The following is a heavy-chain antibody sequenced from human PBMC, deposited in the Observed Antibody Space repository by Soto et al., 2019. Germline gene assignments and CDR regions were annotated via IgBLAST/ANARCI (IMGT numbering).Heavy chain of an antibody. CDR3: ARDKPGYVGFRVDY. CDR2: ISSSSSYI. D-gene: IGHD5-12*01. CDR1: GFTFSSYS. V-gene: IGHV3-21*01. J-gene: IGHJ4*02. Sequence: EVQLVESGGGLVKPGGSLRFSCAASGFTFSSYSMNWVRQAPGKGLEWVSSISSSSSYIYYADSVKGRFTISRDNAKNSLYLQMNSLRAEDTAVYYCARDKPGYVGFRVDYWGQGTLVTVSS.